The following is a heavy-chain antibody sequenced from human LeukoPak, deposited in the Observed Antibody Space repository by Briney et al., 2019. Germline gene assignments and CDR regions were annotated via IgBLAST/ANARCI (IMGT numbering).Heavy chain of an antibody. CDR2: IIPIFGTA. D-gene: IGHD3-3*01. Sequence: ASVKVSCKASGYTFTSYGISWVRQAPGQGLEWMGGIIPIFGTANYAQKFQGRVTITADKSTSTAYMELSSLRSEDTAVYYCARDAVAYYDFWSGYSPAYWGQGTLVTVSS. CDR3: ARDAVAYYDFWSGYSPAY. J-gene: IGHJ4*02. V-gene: IGHV1-69*06. CDR1: GYTFTSYG.